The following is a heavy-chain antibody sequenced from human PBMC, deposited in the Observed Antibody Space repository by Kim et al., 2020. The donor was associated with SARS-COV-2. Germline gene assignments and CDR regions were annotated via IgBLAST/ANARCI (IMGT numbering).Heavy chain of an antibody. CDR2: IYPGDSDT. Sequence: GESLKISCKGSGYSFTSYWIGWVRQMPGKGLEWMGIIYPGDSDTRYSPSFQGQVTISADKSISTAYLQWSSLKASDTAMYYCARSPILLWFREKHPNWFDPWGQGTLVTVSS. D-gene: IGHD3-10*01. CDR1: GYSFTSYW. CDR3: ARSPILLWFREKHPNWFDP. J-gene: IGHJ5*02. V-gene: IGHV5-51*01.